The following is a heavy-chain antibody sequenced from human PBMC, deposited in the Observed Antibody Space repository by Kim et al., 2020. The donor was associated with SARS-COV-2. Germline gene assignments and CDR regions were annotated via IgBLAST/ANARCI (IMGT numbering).Heavy chain of an antibody. V-gene: IGHV3-21*01. D-gene: IGHD6-19*01. CDR2: ISSSSYI. J-gene: IGHJ4*02. Sequence: GGSLRLSCAASGFTFSSYSMNWVRQAPGKGLEWVSSISSSSYIYYADSVKGRFTISRDNAKNSLYLQMNSLRAEDTAVYYCARSGYSSGWRFDYWGQGTLVTVSS. CDR3: ARSGYSSGWRFDY. CDR1: GFTFSSYS.